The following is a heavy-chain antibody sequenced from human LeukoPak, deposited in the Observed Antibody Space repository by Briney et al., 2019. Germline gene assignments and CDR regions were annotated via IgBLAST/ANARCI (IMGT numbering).Heavy chain of an antibody. V-gene: IGHV7-4-1*02. CDR2: INTNTGNP. Sequence: GASVKVSCKASGNIFTSSYTHWVRQAPGQGLEWMGWINTNTGNPTYAQGFTGRFVFSLDTSVSTAYLQISSLKAEDTAVYYCARLPGRIAAAGFHPRDDYWGQGTLVTVSS. D-gene: IGHD6-13*01. CDR1: GNIFTSSY. CDR3: ARLPGRIAAAGFHPRDDY. J-gene: IGHJ4*02.